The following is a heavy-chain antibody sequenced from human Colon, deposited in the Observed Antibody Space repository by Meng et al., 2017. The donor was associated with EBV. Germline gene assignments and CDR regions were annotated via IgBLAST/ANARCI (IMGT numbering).Heavy chain of an antibody. J-gene: IGHJ4*02. CDR1: GFNFNDYY. CDR3: ARDLGGPRDY. V-gene: IGHV3-11*01. D-gene: IGHD6-25*01. CDR2: ISKMGDGI. Sequence: VQRVGSGGGFVKPGGSLSLSCAASGFNFNDYYMTWIRQAPGKGLEWVAFISKMGDGISYAESVRGRFTISRDSATHSLYLQMNSLRAEDTAVYYCARDLGGPRDYWGQGTLVTVSS.